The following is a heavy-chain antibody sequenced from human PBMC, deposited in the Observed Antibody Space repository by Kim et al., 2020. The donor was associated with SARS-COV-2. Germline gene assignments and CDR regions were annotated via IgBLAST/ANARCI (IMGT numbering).Heavy chain of an antibody. D-gene: IGHD6-13*01. V-gene: IGHV3-9*01. CDR3: APGSHRWGSSWYMGSDY. CDR1: GFTFDDYA. CDR2: ISWNSGSI. Sequence: GGSLRLSCAASGFTFDDYAMHWVRQAPGKGLEWVSGISWNSGSIGYADSVKGRFTISRDNAKNSLYLQMNSLRAEDTALYYCAPGSHRWGSSWYMGSDY. J-gene: IGHJ4*01.